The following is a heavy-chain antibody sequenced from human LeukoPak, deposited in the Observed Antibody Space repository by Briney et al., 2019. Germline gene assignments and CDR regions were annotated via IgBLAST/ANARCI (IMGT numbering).Heavy chain of an antibody. CDR1: GYTFTSYY. CDR3: ARAGLPYGSGSYSDY. D-gene: IGHD3-10*01. Sequence: ASVKVSCKASGYTFTSYYMHWVRQAPGQGLEWMGIINPSGGSTSYAQKFQGRVTMTRDTSTSTVYMELSSLRSEDTAVYYCARAGLPYGSGSYSDYWGQGTLVTVSS. CDR2: INPSGGST. V-gene: IGHV1-46*01. J-gene: IGHJ4*02.